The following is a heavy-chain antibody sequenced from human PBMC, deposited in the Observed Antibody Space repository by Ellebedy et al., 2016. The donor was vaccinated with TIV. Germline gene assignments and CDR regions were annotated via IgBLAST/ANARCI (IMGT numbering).Heavy chain of an antibody. D-gene: IGHD3-9*01. CDR3: ARAGPFGPWLRLYYYYYLEV. CDR1: GGSLNNYY. J-gene: IGHJ6*03. CDR2: VNLRGYS. V-gene: IGHV4-34*01. Sequence: SETLSLTCDVVGGSLNNYYWSWIRQAPGKGLEWIGEVNLRGYSKYEPSPESRVTISVDTSNNRFSLKLTSVTAADTAVYFCARAGPFGPWLRLYYYYYLEVWGQGTTVTVSS.